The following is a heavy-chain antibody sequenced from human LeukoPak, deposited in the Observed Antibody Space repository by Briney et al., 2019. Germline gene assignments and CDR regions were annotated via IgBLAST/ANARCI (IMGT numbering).Heavy chain of an antibody. V-gene: IGHV4-31*03. CDR1: GGSISSGGYY. CDR2: IYYSGST. J-gene: IGHJ4*02. D-gene: IGHD5-18*01. Sequence: SETLSRTCTVSGGSISSGGYYWSWLRQRPGKGREWIGYIYYSGSTYYNPTLKSRVTIPVDTSKNQFSLKLSSVTAADTAVYYCARARGYSYGPDGGAHASEIDYWGQGTLVTVSS. CDR3: ARARGYSYGPDGGAHASEIDY.